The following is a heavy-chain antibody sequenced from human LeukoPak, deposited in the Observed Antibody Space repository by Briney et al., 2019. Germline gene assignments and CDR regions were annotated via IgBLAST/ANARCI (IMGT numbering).Heavy chain of an antibody. J-gene: IGHJ4*02. V-gene: IGHV4-4*07. CDR2: IYTSGST. CDR3: ASMGSLYYDFWSGSYGY. D-gene: IGHD3-3*01. CDR1: GGSISSYY. Sequence: SETLSLTCTVSGGSISSYYWSWIRQPAGKGLEWIGRIYTSGSTNYNPSLKSRVTMSVDTSKNQFSLKLSSVTAADTAVYYCASMGSLYYDFWSGSYGYWGQGTLVTVSS.